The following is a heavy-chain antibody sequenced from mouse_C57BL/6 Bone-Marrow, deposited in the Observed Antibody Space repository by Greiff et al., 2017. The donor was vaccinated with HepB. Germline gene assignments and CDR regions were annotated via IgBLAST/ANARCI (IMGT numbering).Heavy chain of an antibody. CDR2: INYDGSST. D-gene: IGHD1-1*01. CDR1: GFTFSDYY. CDR3: ARERHHYYGSSYFDY. J-gene: IGHJ2*01. V-gene: IGHV5-16*01. Sequence: EVKLVESEGGLVQPGSSMKLSCTASGFTFSDYYMAWVRQVPEKGLEWVANINYDGSSTYYLDSLKSRFIISRDNAKNILYLQMSSLKSEDTATYYCARERHHYYGSSYFDYWGQGTTLTVSS.